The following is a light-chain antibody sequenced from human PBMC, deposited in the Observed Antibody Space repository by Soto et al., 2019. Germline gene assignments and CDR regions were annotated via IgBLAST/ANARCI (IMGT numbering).Light chain of an antibody. J-gene: IGKJ4*01. Sequence: DIQMTQSPSSVSASVGDRVTITCRASQEISTYVAWFQQKRGKAPKLLIYAASNLQSGVPSRFSGSGSGTTFTLTISSLQPEDFATYYCQQASSFRALTFGGGTKVEIK. CDR3: QQASSFRALT. CDR2: AAS. CDR1: QEISTY. V-gene: IGKV1D-12*01.